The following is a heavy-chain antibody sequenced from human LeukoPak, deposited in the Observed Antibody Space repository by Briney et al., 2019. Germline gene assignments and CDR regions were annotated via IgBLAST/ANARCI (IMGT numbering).Heavy chain of an antibody. CDR3: ARYVWFGCSQSFDY. Sequence: RGSLRVSCAASGFSFSSYSTNWVGQAPGKGLEWVSYISSSSGTTYYADSVKGRFTISRDNAKNSLYLQMNSLRDEDTAVYYCARYVWFGCSQSFDYWSPGTLVTVSS. D-gene: IGHD3-10*01. CDR1: GFSFSSYS. V-gene: IGHV3-48*02. CDR2: ISSSSGTT. J-gene: IGHJ4*02.